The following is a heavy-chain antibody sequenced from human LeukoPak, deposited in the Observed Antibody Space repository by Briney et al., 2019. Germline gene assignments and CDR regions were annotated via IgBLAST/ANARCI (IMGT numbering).Heavy chain of an antibody. CDR2: ISYDGSNK. V-gene: IGHV3-30-3*01. D-gene: IGHD2/OR15-2a*01. Sequence: GGSLRLSCAASGFTFSSYAMHWVRQAPGKGLEWVAVISYDGSNKYYADSVKGRFTISRDNSKNTLYLQMNSLRAEDTAVYYCAAFSGQYDYWGQGTLVTVSP. CDR1: GFTFSSYA. CDR3: AAFSGQYDY. J-gene: IGHJ4*02.